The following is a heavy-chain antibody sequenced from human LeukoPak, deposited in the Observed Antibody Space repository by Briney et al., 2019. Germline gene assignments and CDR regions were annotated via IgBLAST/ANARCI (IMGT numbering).Heavy chain of an antibody. D-gene: IGHD3-22*01. CDR3: TVVLISGRWFDP. CDR1: GYTFTGYF. Sequence: ASVKVSCKASGYTFTGYFIHWVRQAPGQGLEWMGWINPNSGGTFYQQSFQGRVTMTRDTSISTAYMELSRLTSDDTAVYYCTVVLISGRWFDPWGQGTLVTVSS. J-gene: IGHJ5*02. CDR2: INPNSGGT. V-gene: IGHV1-2*02.